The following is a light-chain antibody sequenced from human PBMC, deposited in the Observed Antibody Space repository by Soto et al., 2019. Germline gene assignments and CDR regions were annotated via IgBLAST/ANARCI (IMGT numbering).Light chain of an antibody. CDR1: QTVSGAY. V-gene: IGKV3-20*01. CDR3: QQYGSSPET. Sequence: EIVLTQSPGTLSLSPGERATLSCRARQTVSGAYLAWYRQKPGQAPRLLIYDVSRRATGIPDRFSGSGSGTDFTLTVSRLEPEDFAVYYCQQYGSSPETFGQGTKVDIK. J-gene: IGKJ1*01. CDR2: DVS.